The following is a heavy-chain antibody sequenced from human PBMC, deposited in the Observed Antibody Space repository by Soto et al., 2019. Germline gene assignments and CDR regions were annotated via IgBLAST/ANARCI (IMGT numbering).Heavy chain of an antibody. J-gene: IGHJ4*02. CDR2: VKSNADGGSS. D-gene: IGHD1-26*01. Sequence: EVQLVASGGGLLEPGGSLRLSCAASGFTFSNAYMSWVRQAPGKGLEWLGLVKSNADGGSSLYAAPVKGRFTISRDDSGNALYLQMNSLKTEDSAVYYCANFHQWELQHIYSWGEGTLVTVSS. CDR1: GFTFSNAY. V-gene: IGHV3-15*01. CDR3: ANFHQWELQHIYS.